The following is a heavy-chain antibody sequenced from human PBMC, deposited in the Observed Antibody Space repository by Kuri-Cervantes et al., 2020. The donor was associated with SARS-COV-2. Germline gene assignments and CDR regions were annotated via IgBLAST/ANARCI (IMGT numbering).Heavy chain of an antibody. V-gene: IGHV1-2*04. CDR2: INPNSGGT. D-gene: IGHD3-3*01. CDR1: GYTFTGYY. J-gene: IGHJ5*02. Sequence: ASVKVSCKASGYTFTGYYMHWVRQAPGQGLGWMGWINPNSGGTNYAQKFQGWVTMTRETSISTAYMELSRLRSDDTAVYYCARGPAITIFGVLRGRENWFDPWGQGTLVTVSS. CDR3: ARGPAITIFGVLRGRENWFDP.